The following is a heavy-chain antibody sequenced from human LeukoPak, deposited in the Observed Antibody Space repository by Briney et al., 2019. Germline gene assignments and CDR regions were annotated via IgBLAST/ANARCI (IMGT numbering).Heavy chain of an antibody. CDR1: GFTFSSYW. Sequence: GGSLRLSCAASGFTFSSYWMSWVRQAPGKGLEWVANIKQVGSEKYYVDSVKGRFTISRDNAKNSLYLQMNSLRAEDTAVYYCARDPPDYYDSSGPTYWYFDLWGRGTLVTVSS. CDR3: ARDPPDYYDSSGPTYWYFDL. D-gene: IGHD3-22*01. CDR2: IKQVGSEK. J-gene: IGHJ2*01. V-gene: IGHV3-7*01.